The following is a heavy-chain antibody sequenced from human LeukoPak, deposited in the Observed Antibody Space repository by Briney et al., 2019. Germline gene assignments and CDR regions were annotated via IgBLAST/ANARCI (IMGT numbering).Heavy chain of an antibody. D-gene: IGHD4-17*01. CDR1: GYSISSGYY. J-gene: IGHJ3*02. Sequence: ETLSLTCTVSGYSISSGYYWGWIRQAPGKGLEWVSAISGSGGSTYYADSVKGRFTISRDNSKNTLYLQMNSLRAEDTAVYYCAKRQVYGDYGGGAFDIWGQGTMVTVSS. V-gene: IGHV3-23*01. CDR3: AKRQVYGDYGGGAFDI. CDR2: ISGSGGST.